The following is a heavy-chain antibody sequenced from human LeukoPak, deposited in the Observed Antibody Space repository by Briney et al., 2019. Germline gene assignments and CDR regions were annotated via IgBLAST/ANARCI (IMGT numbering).Heavy chain of an antibody. Sequence: ASVKVSCKASGYTFTGHYMHWVRQVPGQGLEWIGWINPNSGGTNYAQKFQGRVTMTRDTSISTAYMELSRLTSDDTAVYYCARDGLFQHYYGSGSRYTPLDYWGQGTLVTVSS. D-gene: IGHD3-10*01. J-gene: IGHJ4*02. V-gene: IGHV1-2*02. CDR2: INPNSGGT. CDR1: GYTFTGHY. CDR3: ARDGLFQHYYGSGSRYTPLDY.